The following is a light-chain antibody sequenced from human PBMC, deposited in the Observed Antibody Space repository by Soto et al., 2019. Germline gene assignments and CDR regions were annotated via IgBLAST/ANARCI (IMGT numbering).Light chain of an antibody. Sequence: DIVMAQSPLSLSVTPGEPASISCTSSQSLLHRNGYSYLDWYLQKPGQSPQLLIYLGSTRASGVPDRFSGSGSGTDFSLKISRVEAEDVGIYYCMQALQTPITFGQGTRLEIK. CDR3: MQALQTPIT. CDR2: LGS. V-gene: IGKV2-28*01. J-gene: IGKJ5*01. CDR1: QSLLHRNGYSY.